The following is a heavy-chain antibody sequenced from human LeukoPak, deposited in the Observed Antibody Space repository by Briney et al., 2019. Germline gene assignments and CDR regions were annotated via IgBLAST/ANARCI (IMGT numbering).Heavy chain of an antibody. CDR2: IYYSGST. CDR3: AREMATTHYYYYMDV. CDR1: GGSISSGGYS. D-gene: IGHD5-24*01. J-gene: IGHJ6*03. Sequence: SETLSLTCAVSGGSISSGGYSWSWIRQPPGKGLEWIGYIYYSGSTYYNPSLKSRVTISVDTSKNQFSLKLSSVTAADTAVYYCAREMATTHYYYYMDVWGKGTTVTVSS. V-gene: IGHV4-30-4*07.